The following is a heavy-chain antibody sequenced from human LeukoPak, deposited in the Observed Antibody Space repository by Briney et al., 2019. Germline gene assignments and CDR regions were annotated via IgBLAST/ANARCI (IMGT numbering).Heavy chain of an antibody. V-gene: IGHV4-59*08. J-gene: IGHJ4*02. CDR1: GGSIRSYY. Sequence: SETLSLTCTVSGGSIRSYYWSWLRQPPGKGVECIGYTYNSGTTNYNPSLASRVTISVDTSSNRFSLTLHSVTAADMAVYYCARHGYASGSGYFDYWGQGTLVTVSS. D-gene: IGHD3-10*01. CDR2: TYNSGTT. CDR3: ARHGYASGSGYFDY.